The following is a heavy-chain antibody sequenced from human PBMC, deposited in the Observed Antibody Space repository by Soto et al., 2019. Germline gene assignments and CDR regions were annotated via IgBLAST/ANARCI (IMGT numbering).Heavy chain of an antibody. Sequence: GASVKVSCKASGGTFSSYTISWVRQAPGQGLEWMGRIIPILGIANYAQKFQGRVTITADKSTSTAYMELSSLRSEDTAVYYCAVTQLAYCGGDCPRRNNWFDPWGQGTLVTVSS. CDR2: IIPILGIA. CDR3: AVTQLAYCGGDCPRRNNWFDP. D-gene: IGHD2-21*02. CDR1: GGTFSSYT. V-gene: IGHV1-69*02. J-gene: IGHJ5*02.